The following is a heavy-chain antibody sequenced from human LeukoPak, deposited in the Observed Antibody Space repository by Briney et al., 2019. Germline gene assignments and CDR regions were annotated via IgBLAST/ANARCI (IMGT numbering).Heavy chain of an antibody. CDR2: INPIGDIA. CDR1: GDTLSNYY. CDR3: ARISDSTRVTAAFDV. V-gene: IGHV1-69*02. Sequence: SVKVSCKTSGDTLSNYYIHWVRQAPGQGLEWMGRINPIGDIADYAQKFQGGVTMTADKSTTTAYMEVRSLKSEDTAFYYCARISDSTRVTAAFDVWGQRTMVTVS. D-gene: IGHD2-2*01. J-gene: IGHJ3*01.